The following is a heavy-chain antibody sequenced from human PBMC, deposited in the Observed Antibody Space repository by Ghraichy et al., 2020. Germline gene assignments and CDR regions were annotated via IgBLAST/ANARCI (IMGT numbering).Heavy chain of an antibody. V-gene: IGHV4-59*01. CDR1: GGSINSYY. Sequence: GSLRLSCTVSGGSINSYYWSWIRQPPGKGLEWIGYIFYSGSTNYNPSLKSRVTISVDTSKNQFSLNLRSVTAADTAVYYCARRGPYDILTGYYNDAFDIWGQGTMVTVSS. J-gene: IGHJ3*02. CDR3: ARRGPYDILTGYYNDAFDI. CDR2: IFYSGST. D-gene: IGHD3-9*01.